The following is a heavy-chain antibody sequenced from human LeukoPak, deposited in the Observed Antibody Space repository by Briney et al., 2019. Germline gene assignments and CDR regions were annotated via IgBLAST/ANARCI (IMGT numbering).Heavy chain of an antibody. J-gene: IGHJ4*02. CDR2: INPNSGGT. Sequence: ASVKVSCKASGYTFTGYYMHWVRQAPGQGLEWMGRINPNSGGTNHAQKFQGRVTMTRDTSISTAYMELSRLRSDDTAVYYCARASEGDWNYVFDYWGQGTLVTVSS. V-gene: IGHV1-2*06. D-gene: IGHD1-7*01. CDR1: GYTFTGYY. CDR3: ARASEGDWNYVFDY.